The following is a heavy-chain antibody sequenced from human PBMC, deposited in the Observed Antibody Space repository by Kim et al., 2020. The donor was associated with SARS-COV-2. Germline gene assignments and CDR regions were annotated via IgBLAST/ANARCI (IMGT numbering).Heavy chain of an antibody. CDR1: GFSFTDYY. CDR2: VSSENGVA. J-gene: IGHJ4*02. CDR3: TRDLHWSGDYKFDY. D-gene: IGHD3-3*01. Sequence: ASVKVSCKTSGFSFTDYYIHWVRQAPGQGLEWLGLVSSENGVANSAQKFKGRVTMTRDTSISTAYMELSRLRSDDTAVYFGTRDLHWSGDYKFDYWGQGT. V-gene: IGHV1-2*02.